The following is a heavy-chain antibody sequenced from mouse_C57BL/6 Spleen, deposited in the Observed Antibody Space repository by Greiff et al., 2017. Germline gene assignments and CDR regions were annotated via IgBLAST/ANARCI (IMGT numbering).Heavy chain of an antibody. D-gene: IGHD4-1*01. CDR2: IDPSDSET. J-gene: IGHJ2*01. Sequence: QVQLQQPGAELVRPGSSVKLSCKASGYTFTSYWMHWVKQRPIQGLEWIGNIDPSDSETHYNQKFKDKATLTVDKSSSTAYMQLSSLTSEDSAVYYCARGDWANCDYWGQGTTLTVSS. V-gene: IGHV1-52*01. CDR1: GYTFTSYW. CDR3: ARGDWANCDY.